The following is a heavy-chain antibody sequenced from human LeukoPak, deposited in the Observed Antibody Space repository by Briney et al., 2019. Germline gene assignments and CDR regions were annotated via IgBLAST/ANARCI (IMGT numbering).Heavy chain of an antibody. J-gene: IGHJ4*02. CDR3: AKDDAGFGEDFDS. CDR2: ISASGRTT. D-gene: IGHD3-10*01. CDR1: GFPFRNYS. V-gene: IGHV3-23*01. Sequence: PGGSLRLSCTTSGFPFRNYSMNWVRQAPGRGLQWVSAISASGRTTKYADPVKGRFTISRDNSRNTLYLRIDSLRPDDTALYFCAKDDAGFGEDFDSWGQGTLVIVSS.